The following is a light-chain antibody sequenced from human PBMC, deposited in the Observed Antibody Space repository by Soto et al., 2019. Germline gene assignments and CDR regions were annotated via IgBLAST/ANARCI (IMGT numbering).Light chain of an antibody. V-gene: IGKV4-1*01. CDR1: QSVLYSSNNKNY. Sequence: DIVMTQYPDSLAVSLGERATINCKSSQSVLYSSNNKNYLAWYQRRPGQPPKLLIYWASTRESGVPDRFSGSGSGTDFTLTITSLQAEDVAVYYCQQYESTPPTFGQGTKLEIK. CDR2: WAS. CDR3: QQYESTPPT. J-gene: IGKJ2*01.